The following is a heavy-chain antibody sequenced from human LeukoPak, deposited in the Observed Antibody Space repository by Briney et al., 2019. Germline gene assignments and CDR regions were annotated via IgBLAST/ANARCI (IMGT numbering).Heavy chain of an antibody. D-gene: IGHD2-2*01. CDR3: ASSQEVVPAAPRYNWFDP. CDR1: GGTFSSYA. V-gene: IGHV1-69*04. Sequence: SVKVSCKASGGTFSSYAISWVRQAPGQGLEWMGRIIPILGIANYAQKFQGRVTITADKSTSTAYMELSSLRSEDTAVYYSASSQEVVPAAPRYNWFDPWGQGTLVTVSS. CDR2: IIPILGIA. J-gene: IGHJ5*02.